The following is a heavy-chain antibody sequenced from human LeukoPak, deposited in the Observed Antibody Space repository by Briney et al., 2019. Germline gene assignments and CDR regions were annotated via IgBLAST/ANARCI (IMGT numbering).Heavy chain of an antibody. CDR3: ARGAYGDPNYYYGMDV. D-gene: IGHD4-17*01. CDR2: IYYSGST. J-gene: IGHJ6*02. Sequence: SETLSLTCTVSGGSISSYYWSWTRQPPGKGLEWIGYIYYSGSTNYNPSLKSRITISIDTSKNQFSLKLSSVTAADTAVYYCARGAYGDPNYYYGMDVWGQGTTVTVSS. V-gene: IGHV4-59*01. CDR1: GGSISSYY.